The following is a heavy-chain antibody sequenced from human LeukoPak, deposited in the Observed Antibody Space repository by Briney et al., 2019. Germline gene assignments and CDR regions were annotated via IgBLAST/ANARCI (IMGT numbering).Heavy chain of an antibody. D-gene: IGHD3-22*01. Sequence: SETLSLTCAVYGGSFSGYHWTWIRQPPGKGLEWIGEINHSGSTYHNPSLKSRLTISVDTTKRHSSLRLSSVTAADMAVYYWAGGRNDITMIVGVMTSVSCSLDVEGKG. CDR2: INHSGST. CDR3: AGGRNDITMIVGVMTSVSCSLDV. J-gene: IGHJ6*03. V-gene: IGHV4-34*01. CDR1: GGSFSGYH.